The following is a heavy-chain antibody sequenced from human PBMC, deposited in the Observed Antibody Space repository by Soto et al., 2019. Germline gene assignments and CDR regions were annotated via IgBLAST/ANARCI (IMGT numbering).Heavy chain of an antibody. J-gene: IGHJ4*02. CDR2: INPSGVT. V-gene: IGHV1-46*01. Sequence: QVQLVQSGAEVKKPGASMKVSCKASGYTFTSYYMHWVRQAPGQGLEWMGIINPSGVTSYAQKFQGRVTMTRDTSTSTVYMELSSLRSEDTAVYYCARVYCSGGGCYGIDYWGQGTLVTVSS. CDR3: ARVYCSGGGCYGIDY. CDR1: GYTFTSYY. D-gene: IGHD2-15*01.